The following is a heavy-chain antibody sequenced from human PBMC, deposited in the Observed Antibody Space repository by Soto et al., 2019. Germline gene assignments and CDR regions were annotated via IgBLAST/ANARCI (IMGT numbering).Heavy chain of an antibody. CDR2: IIPITGTT. D-gene: IGHD6-6*01. J-gene: IGHJ2*01. CDR3: AREYSSSSQYLYFDV. V-gene: IGHV1-69*01. CDR1: GGIFSSYA. Sequence: QVQLVQSGAEVKKPGSSVKVSCKVSGGIFSSYAIGWVRQAPGQGLEWMAGIIPITGTTNRAQKFQGRVTVTADESTTTVYMELSSLTAEDTAVYYCAREYSSSSQYLYFDVWGRRTLVTVSS.